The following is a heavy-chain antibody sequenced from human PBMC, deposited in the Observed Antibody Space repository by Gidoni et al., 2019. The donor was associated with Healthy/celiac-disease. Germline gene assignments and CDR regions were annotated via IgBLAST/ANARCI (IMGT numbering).Heavy chain of an antibody. V-gene: IGHV3-33*01. D-gene: IGHD4-17*01. Sequence: QVQLVASGGGVVQPGRSLRLSCAASGFTFSSYGMHWVRQAPGKGLEWVAVIWYDGSNKYYADSVKGRFTISRDNSKNTLYLQMNSLRAEDTAVYYCARDVPSTAYYYYYGMDVWGQGTTVTVSS. CDR3: ARDVPSTAYYYYYGMDV. CDR1: GFTFSSYG. CDR2: IWYDGSNK. J-gene: IGHJ6*02.